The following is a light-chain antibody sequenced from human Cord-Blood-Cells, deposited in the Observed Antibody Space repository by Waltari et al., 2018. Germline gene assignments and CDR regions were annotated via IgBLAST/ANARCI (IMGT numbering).Light chain of an antibody. CDR1: SSDVGRYNL. J-gene: IGLJ2*01. CDR3: CSYAGSSTLV. V-gene: IGLV2-23*01. Sequence: QSALTQPASVSGSPGQSITTPCTRTSSDVGRYNLVSWYQQHPGKAPKLMIYEGSKRPSGVSNRFSGSKSGNTASLTISGLQVEDEADYYCCSYAGSSTLVFGGGTKLTVL. CDR2: EGS.